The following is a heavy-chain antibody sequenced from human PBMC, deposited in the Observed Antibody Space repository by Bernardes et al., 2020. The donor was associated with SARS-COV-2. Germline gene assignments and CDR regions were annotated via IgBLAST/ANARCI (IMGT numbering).Heavy chain of an antibody. CDR3: ARAPRAYYGMDV. CDR1: GYAFSAFY. CDR2: IDPNSGGT. Sequence: ASVKVSCKASGYAFSAFYINWVRQAPGHGPEWMGWIDPNSGGTTYAQNFLGRVTMTRATPINSAFMELSRLRSDDTAVYYCARAPRAYYGMDVWGQGTTVSVSS. V-gene: IGHV1-2*02. J-gene: IGHJ6*02.